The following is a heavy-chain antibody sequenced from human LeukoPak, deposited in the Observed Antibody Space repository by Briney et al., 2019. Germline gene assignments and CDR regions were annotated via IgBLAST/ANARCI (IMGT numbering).Heavy chain of an antibody. CDR3: AKAPFYYYDSSGYFRY. D-gene: IGHD3-22*01. CDR2: ISGSGGST. J-gene: IGHJ4*02. V-gene: IGHV3-23*01. Sequence: GGSLRLSCAASGFTFSSYAMSWVRQAPGKGLEWVSAISGSGGSTYYADSVKGWFTISRDNSKNTLYLQMNSLRAEDTAVYYCAKAPFYYYDSSGYFRYWGQGTLVTVSS. CDR1: GFTFSSYA.